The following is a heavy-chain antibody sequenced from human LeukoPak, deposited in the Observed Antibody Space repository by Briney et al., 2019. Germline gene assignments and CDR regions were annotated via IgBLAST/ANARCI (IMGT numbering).Heavy chain of an antibody. Sequence: SETLSLTCTVSGGSISSYYWSWIRQPPGKGLEWIGYIYYSGSTNYNPSLKSRVTISVDTSKNQFSLKLSSVTAADTAVYYCARVGVTKLRYFDTNYFDYWGQGTLVTVSS. CDR2: IYYSGST. CDR3: ARVGVTKLRYFDTNYFDY. J-gene: IGHJ4*02. D-gene: IGHD3-9*01. V-gene: IGHV4-59*01. CDR1: GGSISSYY.